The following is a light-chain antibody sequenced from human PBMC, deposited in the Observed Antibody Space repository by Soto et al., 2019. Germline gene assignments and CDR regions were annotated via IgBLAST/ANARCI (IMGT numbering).Light chain of an antibody. CDR2: KAS. Sequence: IQMTQSPSTLYASVGDRVTMTCRASQSISSWLAWYQQKPGKAAKLLIYKASTLKSGVPSRFSGSGSGTEFTLTISSLQPDDFATYYCQPYNSYSEAVGPGTQVEIK. V-gene: IGKV1-5*03. CDR1: QSISSW. J-gene: IGKJ1*01. CDR3: QPYNSYSEA.